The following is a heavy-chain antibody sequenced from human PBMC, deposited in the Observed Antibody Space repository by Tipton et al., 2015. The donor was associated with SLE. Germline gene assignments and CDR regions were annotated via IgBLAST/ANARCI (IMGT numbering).Heavy chain of an antibody. D-gene: IGHD2-8*01. CDR1: GSSVSGGHF. CDR3: ARGMLTWRGAIIGVDV. J-gene: IGHJ6*02. CDR2: IFHSGST. V-gene: IGHV4-38-2*02. Sequence: TLSLTCSVSGSSVSGGHFWGWLRQPPGKGLEWIGNIFHSGSTYYNPSLKSRVTTSVDPAKNQFSLKLTSVTAADTAVYYCARGMLTWRGAIIGVDVWGQGTSVNVSS.